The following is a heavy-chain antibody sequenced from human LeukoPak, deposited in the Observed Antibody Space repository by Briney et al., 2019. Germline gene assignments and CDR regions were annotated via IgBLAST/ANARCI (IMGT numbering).Heavy chain of an antibody. CDR3: AKDDYGGKGSGAFDI. CDR2: ISYDGSNK. D-gene: IGHD4-23*01. V-gene: IGHV3-30-3*02. CDR1: GYTFTGYY. Sequence: SCKASGYTFTGYYMHWVRQAPGKGLEWVAVISYDGSNKYYADSVKGRFTISRDNSKNTLYLQMNSLRAEDTAVYYCAKDDYGGKGSGAFDIRGQGTMATVSS. J-gene: IGHJ3*02.